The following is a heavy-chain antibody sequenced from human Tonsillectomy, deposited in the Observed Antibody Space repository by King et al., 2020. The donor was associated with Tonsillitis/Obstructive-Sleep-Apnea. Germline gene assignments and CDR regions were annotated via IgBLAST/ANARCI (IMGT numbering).Heavy chain of an antibody. J-gene: IGHJ5*02. CDR1: GGSISSGGYY. Sequence: LQLQESGPGLVKPSQTLSLTCTVSGGSISSGGYYWSWIRQHPGKGLEWIGYIYYSGSTYYNPSLKSRVTISVDTSKNQFSLNLSSVTAADTAVYYCAGENSKPSWFDPWGQGTLVTVSS. CDR2: IYYSGST. CDR3: AGENSKPSWFDP. D-gene: IGHD4-11*01. V-gene: IGHV4-31*03.